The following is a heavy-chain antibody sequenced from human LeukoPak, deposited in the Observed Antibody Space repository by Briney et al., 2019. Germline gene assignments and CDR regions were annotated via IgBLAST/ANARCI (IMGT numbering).Heavy chain of an antibody. V-gene: IGHV3-21*01. CDR1: GFTFSSYW. CDR3: ARDLGKDDGFDI. CDR2: ISSSSSYI. J-gene: IGHJ3*02. Sequence: PGGSLRLSCAASGFTFSSYWMSWVRQAPGKGLEWVSSISSSSSYIYYADSLKGRFTISRDNAKNSLYLQMNSLRAEDTAVYYCARDLGKDDGFDIWGQGTMVTVSS. D-gene: IGHD3-10*01.